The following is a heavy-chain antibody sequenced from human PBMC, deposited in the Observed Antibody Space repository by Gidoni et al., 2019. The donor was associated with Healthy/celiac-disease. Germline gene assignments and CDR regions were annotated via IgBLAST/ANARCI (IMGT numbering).Heavy chain of an antibody. CDR3: ARGGSSWYGRNYGMDV. CDR2: MGTAGDT. Sequence: EVQLVESGGGLVQPGGSLRLSCAASGFTFSSYDMHWGRKATGKGLEWVSAMGTAGDTYYPGSVKGRFTISRENAKNSLYLQMNSLRAGDTAVYYCARGGSSWYGRNYGMDVWGQGTTVTVSS. J-gene: IGHJ6*02. V-gene: IGHV3-13*01. D-gene: IGHD6-13*01. CDR1: GFTFSSYD.